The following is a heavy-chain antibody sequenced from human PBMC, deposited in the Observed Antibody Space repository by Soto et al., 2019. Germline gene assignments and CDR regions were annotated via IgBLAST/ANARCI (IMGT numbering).Heavy chain of an antibody. CDR3: AREVDRSASYFDY. V-gene: IGHV4-59*11. CDR1: GGSISSHY. J-gene: IGHJ4*02. D-gene: IGHD2-2*01. Sequence: SETLSLTCTVSGGSISSHYWSWIRQPPGKGLEWIGYIYYSGSTNYNPSLKSRVTISVDTSKNQFSLKLSSVTAADTAVYYCAREVDRSASYFDYWGQGTLVTVSS. CDR2: IYYSGST.